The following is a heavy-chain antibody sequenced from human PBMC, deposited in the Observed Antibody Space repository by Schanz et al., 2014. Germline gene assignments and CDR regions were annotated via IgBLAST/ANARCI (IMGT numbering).Heavy chain of an antibody. CDR3: ARSPLGYSASGIDPFDI. D-gene: IGHD4-4*01. CDR2: IYHSGST. J-gene: IGHJ3*02. CDR1: GYSITSGYY. V-gene: IGHV4-38-2*02. Sequence: QVQLQESGPGLVKASETLSLTCTVFGYSITSGYYWAWIRQPPGKGLEWIGNIYHSGSTNNNPSLKSRVSRSVDTSKKNFPLRLSSVTAADTAVYYCARSPLGYSASGIDPFDIWGQGTMVTVSS.